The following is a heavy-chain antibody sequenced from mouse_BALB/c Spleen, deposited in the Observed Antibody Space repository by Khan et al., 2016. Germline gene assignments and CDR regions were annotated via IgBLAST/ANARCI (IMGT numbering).Heavy chain of an antibody. D-gene: IGHD2-3*01. CDR3: TTIYDGYYEFAY. Sequence: EVELVESGGGLVKPGGSLKLSCAASGFIFSSYTMSWVRQTPEKRLEWVATISSGGSYIYYPASVKGRFTISRDNSKNTLYLQMSSLKSEDTAMYYCTTIYDGYYEFAYWGQGTLVTVSA. V-gene: IGHV5-6-4*01. CDR1: GFIFSSYT. CDR2: ISSGGSYI. J-gene: IGHJ3*01.